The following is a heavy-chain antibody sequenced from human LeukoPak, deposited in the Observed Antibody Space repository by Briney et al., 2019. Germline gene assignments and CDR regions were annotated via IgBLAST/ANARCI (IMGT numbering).Heavy chain of an antibody. D-gene: IGHD3-16*01. Sequence: GGSLRLSCAASTFTFSSYWMSWVRQAPGKGLEWVATIKDDGSEKYYVDSVSGRFTISRDNAKNSLYLQMNSLRAEDTAVYYCARRGTYQNWFDPWGQGTLVAVSS. CDR3: ARRGTYQNWFDP. CDR1: TFTFSSYW. CDR2: IKDDGSEK. J-gene: IGHJ5*02. V-gene: IGHV3-7*01.